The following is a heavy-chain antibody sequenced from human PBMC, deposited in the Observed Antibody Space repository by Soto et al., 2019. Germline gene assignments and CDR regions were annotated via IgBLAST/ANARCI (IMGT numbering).Heavy chain of an antibody. D-gene: IGHD6-13*01. CDR2: INWNSGSI. CDR1: GFTFDDYV. V-gene: IGHV3-9*01. Sequence: PGGPLRIFSAGPGFTFDDYVMHWVRQAPGKGLEWVSGINWNSGSIGYGDSVKGRFAISRDNAKNSLHLQMNSLSAEDTAFYYCVKDESINWYSGHFRHWGQGTLVTVSS. CDR3: VKDESINWYSGHFRH. J-gene: IGHJ1*01.